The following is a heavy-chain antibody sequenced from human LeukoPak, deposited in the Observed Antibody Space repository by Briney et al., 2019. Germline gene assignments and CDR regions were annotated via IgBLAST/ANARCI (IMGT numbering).Heavy chain of an antibody. CDR3: ARSQYCSGGSCYRLGDY. J-gene: IGHJ4*02. Sequence: GGSLRLSCAASGFTFSSYAMSWVRQAPGKGLEWVAVIWHDGSNKYYADSVKGRFTISRDDSKNTLYLQMDSLRAEDTAVYYCARSQYCSGGSCYRLGDYWGQGTLVTVSS. D-gene: IGHD2-15*01. V-gene: IGHV3-33*08. CDR2: IWHDGSNK. CDR1: GFTFSSYA.